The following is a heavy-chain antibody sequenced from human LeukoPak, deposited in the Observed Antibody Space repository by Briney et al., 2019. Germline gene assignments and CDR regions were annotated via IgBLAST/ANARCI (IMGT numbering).Heavy chain of an antibody. V-gene: IGHV3-33*08. D-gene: IGHD2-2*01. CDR3: QAEDGIRDCSSTSCFPVEPFDY. J-gene: IGHJ4*02. CDR2: RWYHGSKK. CDR1: GFTFSSYG. Sequence: EGSRRFSCAASGFTFSSYGMHWVRQAPGKGLEWVAVRWYHGSKKSYADSVKGRFTISRDNSKNTLYLQMNSLRAEDTAVFFFQAEDGIRDCSSTSCFPVEPFDYWGQGTLVTVSS.